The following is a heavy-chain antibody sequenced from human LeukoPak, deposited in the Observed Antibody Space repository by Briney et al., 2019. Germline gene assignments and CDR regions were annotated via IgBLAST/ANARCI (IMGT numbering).Heavy chain of an antibody. Sequence: SETLSLTCTVSGGSLSSDYWSWIRQPQGKGLEWIGYIYYSGSTNYNPSLKSRVTISVDTSKSPFSLKLSSVTAADTAVYYCARDYRGLRYFDWPIPFDYWGQGTLVTVSS. D-gene: IGHD3-9*01. CDR3: ARDYRGLRYFDWPIPFDY. V-gene: IGHV4-59*01. J-gene: IGHJ4*02. CDR2: IYYSGST. CDR1: GGSLSSDY.